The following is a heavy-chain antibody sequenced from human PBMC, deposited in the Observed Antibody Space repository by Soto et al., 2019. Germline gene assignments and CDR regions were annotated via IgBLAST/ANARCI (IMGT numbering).Heavy chain of an antibody. CDR2: ISSSGSTI. J-gene: IGHJ5*02. CDR3: ARDRGGRDGYSVWFDP. CDR1: GFTFSSYE. D-gene: IGHD2-15*01. V-gene: IGHV3-48*03. Sequence: EVQLVESGGGLVQPGGSLRLSCAASGFTFSSYEMNWVRQAPGKGLEWVSYISSSGSTIYYADSVKGRFTISRDNAKNSLYLQMNSLRAEDTAVYDCARDRGGRDGYSVWFDPWGQGTLVTVSS.